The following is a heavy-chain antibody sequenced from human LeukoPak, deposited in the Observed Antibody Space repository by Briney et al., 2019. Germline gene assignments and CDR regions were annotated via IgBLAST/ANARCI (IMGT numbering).Heavy chain of an antibody. J-gene: IGHJ4*02. CDR3: ARHEGDYYYDSSGFRYGVDY. CDR2: IYPVDSDT. CDR1: GYSFTSYW. V-gene: IGHV5-51*01. D-gene: IGHD3-22*01. Sequence: GESLKISCKGSGYSFTSYWIGWVRQMPGKGLEWMGFIYPVDSDTRYSPSFQGQVTISADKSISTAYLQWSSLKASDTAMYYCARHEGDYYYDSSGFRYGVDYWGQGTLVTVSS.